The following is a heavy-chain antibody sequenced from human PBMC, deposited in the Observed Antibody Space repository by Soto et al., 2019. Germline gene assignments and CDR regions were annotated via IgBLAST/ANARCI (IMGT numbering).Heavy chain of an antibody. CDR2: INKNGFTI. CDR1: GFTLTTYS. J-gene: IGHJ4*02. V-gene: IGHV3-48*02. Sequence: RLSCAVSGFTLTTYSMNWVRQAPGKGLEWISFINKNGFTIYYADSVKGRFTISRDYAKNSLYLQMDSLRHEDTAVYYCARGAVTGTSLFDYWGLGTLVTVYS. D-gene: IGHD6-19*01. CDR3: ARGAVTGTSLFDY.